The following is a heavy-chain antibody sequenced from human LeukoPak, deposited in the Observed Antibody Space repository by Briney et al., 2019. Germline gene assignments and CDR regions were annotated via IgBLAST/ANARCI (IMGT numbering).Heavy chain of an antibody. J-gene: IGHJ4*02. CDR3: XXDRAYSGNYYYFDY. Sequence: GGSLRLSCEVSGFSFSSYGMSWVRQAPGKGLEWVSAVSGSGDTTYYADSVKGRITISRDNSKNMVYLQMNSLRVEDTAVYYXXXDRAYSGNYYYFDYWGQGTLVTVSS. CDR2: VSGSGDTT. D-gene: IGHD1-26*01. V-gene: IGHV3-23*01. CDR1: GFSFSSYG.